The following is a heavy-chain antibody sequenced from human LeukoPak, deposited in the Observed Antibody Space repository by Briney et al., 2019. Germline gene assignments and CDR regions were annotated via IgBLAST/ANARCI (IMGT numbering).Heavy chain of an antibody. Sequence: AGSLRLSCAASGFTFSSNTMSWVRQAPGQGLEWVSAISVSGGSTYYADSVKGRFTISRDTSKNKLSLQMSTLTAEDTAVYYCAKNLGGGRGCDYWGQGTLVTVSS. J-gene: IGHJ4*02. CDR2: ISVSGGST. CDR1: GFTFSSNT. D-gene: IGHD5-24*01. CDR3: AKNLGGGRGCDY. V-gene: IGHV3-23*01.